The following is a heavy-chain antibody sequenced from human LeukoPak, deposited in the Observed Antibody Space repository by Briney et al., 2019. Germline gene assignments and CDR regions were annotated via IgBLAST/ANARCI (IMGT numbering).Heavy chain of an antibody. V-gene: IGHV4-4*07. CDR1: GGTITSYY. CDR3: ARSLEGGYRWFDP. CDR2: IYNSGNT. D-gene: IGHD3-22*01. J-gene: IGHJ5*02. Sequence: SETLSLTCTVSGGTITSYYWSWIRQPAGKGLEWIGRIYNSGNTNYNPSLKSRVTMSVDTSKKQFSLKLSSMTAADTAVYYCARSLEGGYRWFDPWGQGIVVTVSS.